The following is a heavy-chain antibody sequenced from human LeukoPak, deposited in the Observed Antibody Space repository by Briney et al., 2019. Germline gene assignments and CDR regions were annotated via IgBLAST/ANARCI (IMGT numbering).Heavy chain of an antibody. J-gene: IGHJ6*02. D-gene: IGHD2-2*01. CDR3: ARSKPSPIVVVTAATYYYGMDV. CDR1: GFTFSSYA. CDR2: ISYDGSNK. V-gene: IGHV3-30-3*01. Sequence: GRSLRLSCAAPGFTFSSYAMHWVRQAPGKGLEWVAVISYDGSNKYYADSVKGRFTISRDNSKNTLYLQMNSLRAEHTAVYYCARSKPSPIVVVTAATYYYGMDVWGQGTTVTVSS.